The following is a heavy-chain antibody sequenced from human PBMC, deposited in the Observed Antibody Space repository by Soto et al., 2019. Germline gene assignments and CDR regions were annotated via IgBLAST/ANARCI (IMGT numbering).Heavy chain of an antibody. Sequence: ASVKVSCKASGYSFTSLDITWARQTAGQGLEWMGWMQPSTGRTGYAQKFQGRVTMTRDTSINTAYMELTTLTSDDTAFYYCARGVSAGVDYWGQGTLVTVSS. CDR1: GYSFTSLD. J-gene: IGHJ4*02. D-gene: IGHD1-26*01. V-gene: IGHV1-8*01. CDR2: MQPSTGRT. CDR3: ARGVSAGVDY.